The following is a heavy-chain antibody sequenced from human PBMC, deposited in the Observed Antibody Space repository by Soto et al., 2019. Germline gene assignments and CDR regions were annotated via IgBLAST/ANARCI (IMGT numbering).Heavy chain of an antibody. CDR3: ARSLTEGYCTITGCYTRPLYGMDV. CDR1: GYTFSGYY. J-gene: IGHJ6*02. D-gene: IGHD2-2*02. Sequence: QEQLVQSGAEVKKPGASVKVSCKASGYTFSGYYIHWLRQAPGQGLEWMGWINPNSGGTNYAQKFQGRVTVTRDTPTSTAYMELSRLTSDDTAVYYSARSLTEGYCTITGCYTRPLYGMDVWGQGTTVTVSS. CDR2: INPNSGGT. V-gene: IGHV1-2*02.